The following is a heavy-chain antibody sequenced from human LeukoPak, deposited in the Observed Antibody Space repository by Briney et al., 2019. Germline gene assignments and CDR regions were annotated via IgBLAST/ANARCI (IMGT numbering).Heavy chain of an antibody. CDR3: ARDVNYYGSGSYYNRYPWFDP. Sequence: SETLSLTCTVSGGSFSSFYWSWIRQPPGKGLEWIGDIYYSGSTSYNPSLKSRVTISVDKSKNQFSLKLSSVTAADTAVYYCARDVNYYGSGSYYNRYPWFDPWGQGTLVTVSS. CDR2: IYYSGST. CDR1: GGSFSSFY. D-gene: IGHD3-10*01. V-gene: IGHV4-59*12. J-gene: IGHJ5*02.